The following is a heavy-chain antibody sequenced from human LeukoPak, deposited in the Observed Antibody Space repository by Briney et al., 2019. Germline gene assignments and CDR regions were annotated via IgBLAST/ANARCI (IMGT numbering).Heavy chain of an antibody. CDR1: TFTFSTYA. D-gene: IGHD5-18*01. CDR2: ISYDGSNK. V-gene: IGHV3-30-3*01. J-gene: IGHJ6*03. Sequence: PGGSLRLSCAASTFTFSTYAMHWVRQAPGKGLEWVTLISYDGSNKFYAHSVKGRFTISRDNSKNTLYLHMNSLSADDSAVYYCATSGYRYGPDYYYMDVWGKGTTVTVSS. CDR3: ATSGYRYGPDYYYMDV.